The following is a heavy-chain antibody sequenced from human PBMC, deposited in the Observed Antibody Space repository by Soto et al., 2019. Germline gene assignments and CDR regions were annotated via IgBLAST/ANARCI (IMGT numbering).Heavy chain of an antibody. Sequence: GASVKVSCKASGGTFSSYAISWVRQAPGQGLEWMGWINPNSGGTNYAQKFQGRVTMTRDTSISTAYMELSRLRSDDTAVYYCARGYGGDYWGQGTLVTVSS. J-gene: IGHJ4*02. D-gene: IGHD4-17*01. CDR3: ARGYGGDY. CDR1: GGTFSSYA. V-gene: IGHV1-2*02. CDR2: INPNSGGT.